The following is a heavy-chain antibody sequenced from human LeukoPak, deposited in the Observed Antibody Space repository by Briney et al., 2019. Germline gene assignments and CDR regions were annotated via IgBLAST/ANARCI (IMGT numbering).Heavy chain of an antibody. Sequence: GASVKVSCKASGYTFTGYYMHWVRQAPGQGLEWMGWINPNSGGTNYAQKFQGRVTMTRDTSISTAYMELSGLRSDDTAVYYCAREAAARRCWFDPWGQGTLVTVSS. V-gene: IGHV1-2*02. D-gene: IGHD6-13*01. CDR1: GYTFTGYY. J-gene: IGHJ5*02. CDR3: AREAAARRCWFDP. CDR2: INPNSGGT.